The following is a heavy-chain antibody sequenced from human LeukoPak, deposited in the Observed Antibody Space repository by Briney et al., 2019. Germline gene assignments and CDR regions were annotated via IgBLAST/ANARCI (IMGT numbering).Heavy chain of an antibody. J-gene: IGHJ4*02. D-gene: IGHD2-2*01. CDR2: ISGSGTTT. Sequence: GRSLRLSCAASGFTFDDYAMHWVRQAPGKGLEWVSSISGSGTTTYYADSVRGRFTISRDNSKNTLYLQMNSLSAEDTAVYYCANTHTIVVVSTASFDYWGQGTLVTVSS. CDR1: GFTFDDYA. V-gene: IGHV3-23*01. CDR3: ANTHTIVVVSTASFDY.